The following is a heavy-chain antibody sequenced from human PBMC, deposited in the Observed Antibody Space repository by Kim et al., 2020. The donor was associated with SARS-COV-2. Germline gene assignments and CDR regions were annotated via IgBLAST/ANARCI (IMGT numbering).Heavy chain of an antibody. CDR1: GFTFSSYS. CDR2: ISSSSSYI. J-gene: IGHJ4*02. V-gene: IGHV3-21*04. Sequence: GGSLRLSCAASGFTFSSYSMNWVRQAPGKGLEWVSSISSSSSYIYYADSVKGRFTISRDNAKNSLYLQMNSLRAEDTAVYYCARGGHSSSWYSDYWGQGTLVTVSS. D-gene: IGHD6-13*01. CDR3: ARGGHSSSWYSDY.